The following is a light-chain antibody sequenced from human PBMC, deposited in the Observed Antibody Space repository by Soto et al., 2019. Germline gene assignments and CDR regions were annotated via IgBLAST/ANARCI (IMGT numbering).Light chain of an antibody. V-gene: IGKV3-20*01. CDR2: GAS. J-gene: IGKJ5*01. CDR3: QQYGSSST. Sequence: VLTQSPATLSLSPGERATLSCRASQSVGSNYLAWYQQKPGQAPRLLIYGASSRATGIPDRFSGSGSGTDFTVTISRLEPEDFAVYYCQQYGSSSTFGQGTRLEI. CDR1: QSVGSNY.